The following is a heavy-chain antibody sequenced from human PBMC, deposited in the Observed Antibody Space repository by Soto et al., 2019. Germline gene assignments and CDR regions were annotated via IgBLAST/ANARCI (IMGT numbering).Heavy chain of an antibody. D-gene: IGHD6-19*01. Sequence: PSETLSLTCAVYGGSFSGYYWSWIRQPPGKGLEWIGEINHSGSTNYNPSLKSRVTISVDTSKKQFSLKLRSVTAADTAVYYCARRAVAGLNDYWGQGTLVTVSS. CDR2: INHSGST. V-gene: IGHV4-34*01. J-gene: IGHJ4*02. CDR1: GGSFSGYY. CDR3: ARRAVAGLNDY.